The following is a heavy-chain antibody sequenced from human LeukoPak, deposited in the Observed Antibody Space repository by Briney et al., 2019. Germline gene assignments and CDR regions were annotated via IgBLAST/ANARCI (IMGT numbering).Heavy chain of an antibody. D-gene: IGHD3-22*01. Sequence: ASVKVSCKASGYTFTGYYMHWVRQAPGQGLKWMGWINPDSGGTNYAQKFQGRVTMTRDTSISTAYMELSRLRSDDTAVYYCARDSYYYDSSAQRGWFDPWGQGTLVTVSS. J-gene: IGHJ5*02. CDR1: GYTFTGYY. CDR2: INPDSGGT. V-gene: IGHV1-2*02. CDR3: ARDSYYYDSSAQRGWFDP.